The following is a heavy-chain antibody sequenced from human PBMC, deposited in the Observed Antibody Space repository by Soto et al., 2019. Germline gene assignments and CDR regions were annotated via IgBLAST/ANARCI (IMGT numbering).Heavy chain of an antibody. CDR2: ISGSGGST. D-gene: IGHD3-10*01. J-gene: IGHJ2*01. V-gene: IGHV3-23*01. Sequence: GGSLRLSCAASGFTFSSYAMSWVRQAPGKGLEWVSAISGSGGSTYYADSVKGRFTISRDNSKNTLYLQMNSLRAEDTAVYYCAKEAAPGMAYSAPGEFDLWGRGTLVTVSS. CDR1: GFTFSSYA. CDR3: AKEAAPGMAYSAPGEFDL.